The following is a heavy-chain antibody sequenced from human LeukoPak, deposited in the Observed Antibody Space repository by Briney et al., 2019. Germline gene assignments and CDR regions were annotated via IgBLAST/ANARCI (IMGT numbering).Heavy chain of an antibody. CDR3: ARFAMVRGVIIPGDI. J-gene: IGHJ3*02. CDR1: GFTLSSYA. Sequence: GSLRLSCAASGFTLSSYAMSWVRQPPGKGLEWIGSIYYSGSTYYNPSLKSRVTISVDTSKNQFSLKLSSVTAADTAVYYCARFAMVRGVIIPGDIWGQGTMVTVSS. CDR2: IYYSGST. D-gene: IGHD3-10*01. V-gene: IGHV4-38-2*01.